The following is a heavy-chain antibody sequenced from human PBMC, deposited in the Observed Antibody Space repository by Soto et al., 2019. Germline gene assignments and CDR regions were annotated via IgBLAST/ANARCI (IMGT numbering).Heavy chain of an antibody. CDR3: ATAGPLLRYFDWTHYGMDV. CDR1: GYTLTELS. J-gene: IGHJ6*02. D-gene: IGHD3-9*01. V-gene: IGHV1-24*01. CDR2: FDPEDGET. Sequence: ASVKVSCKVSGYTLTELSMHWVRPAPGKGLEWMGGFDPEDGETIYAQKFQGRVTMTEDTSTDTAYMELSSLRSEDTAVYYCATAGPLLRYFDWTHYGMDVWGQGTTVTVSS.